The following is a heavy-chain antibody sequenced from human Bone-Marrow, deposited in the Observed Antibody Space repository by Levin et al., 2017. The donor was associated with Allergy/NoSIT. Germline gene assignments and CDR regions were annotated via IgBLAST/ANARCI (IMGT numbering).Heavy chain of an antibody. D-gene: IGHD5-12*01. CDR1: GDSIPSYY. J-gene: IGHJ4*02. Sequence: HSPTLSLPCTVSGDSIPSYYWSWLRQPPGKGLAWLGYIDYSGSTNYNPSLKSRVTMSVDTSKNQISLNLSSVTAADTAVYYCMRAVRGSANDADYWGQGTLVTVSS. V-gene: IGHV4-59*01. CDR2: IDYSGST. CDR3: MRAVRGSANDADY.